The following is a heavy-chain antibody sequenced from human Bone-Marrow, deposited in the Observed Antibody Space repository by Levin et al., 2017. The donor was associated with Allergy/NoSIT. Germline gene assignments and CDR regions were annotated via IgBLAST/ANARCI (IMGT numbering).Heavy chain of an antibody. D-gene: IGHD3-22*01. Sequence: SGPTLVKPTQTLTLTCTFSGFSLDTTGMCLSWIRQPPGKALEWLARIDWDDDKYYSRSLETRLTISKDTSKNQVVLTMTNMDPVDTATYYCARIQDYDRRGFRYYFGYWGQGTLVTVAS. CDR3: ARIQDYDRRGFRYYFGY. J-gene: IGHJ4*02. CDR2: IDWDDDK. V-gene: IGHV2-70*11. CDR1: GFSLDTTGMC.